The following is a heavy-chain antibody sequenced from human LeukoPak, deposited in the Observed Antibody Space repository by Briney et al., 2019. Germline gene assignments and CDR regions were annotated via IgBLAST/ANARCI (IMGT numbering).Heavy chain of an antibody. CDR2: IRYDGSNK. CDR3: AKLNEIGYCSGGSCYFDY. Sequence: GRSLRLSCAASGFTFSSYGMHWVRQAPGKGLEWVAFIRYDGSNKYYADSVKGRFTISRDNSKNTLYLQMNSLRAGDTAVYYCAKLNEIGYCSGGSCYFDYWGQGTLVTVSS. J-gene: IGHJ4*02. V-gene: IGHV3-30*02. CDR1: GFTFSSYG. D-gene: IGHD2-15*01.